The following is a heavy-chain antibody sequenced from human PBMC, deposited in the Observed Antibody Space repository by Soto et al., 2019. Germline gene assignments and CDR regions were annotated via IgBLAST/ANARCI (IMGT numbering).Heavy chain of an antibody. V-gene: IGHV1-2*02. CDR1: GYSFAGYF. J-gene: IGHJ6*02. Sequence: WASVKVSCKTSGYSFAGYFVHWVRQAPGQGLEWMGWINPNSGETTYSQKFEGRVSMTRDTPINTAYMELSRLTSDDTAVYYCAGDFVGVVMDYGMDVWGQGTTVTVSS. D-gene: IGHD2-15*01. CDR3: AGDFVGVVMDYGMDV. CDR2: INPNSGET.